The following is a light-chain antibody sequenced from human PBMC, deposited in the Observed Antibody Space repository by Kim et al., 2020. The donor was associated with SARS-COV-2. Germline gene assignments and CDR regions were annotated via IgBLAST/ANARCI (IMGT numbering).Light chain of an antibody. Sequence: EIVMTQSPATLSVSPGERATLFCRASQSVSTSLAWYQQKPGQPPRLLIHGASARATGVPARFSGSGSGTEFTLTINSVQSEDFAVYYCQQYNARLGTFGQGTKVDIK. V-gene: IGKV3-15*01. CDR2: GAS. CDR3: QQYNARLGT. J-gene: IGKJ1*01. CDR1: QSVSTS.